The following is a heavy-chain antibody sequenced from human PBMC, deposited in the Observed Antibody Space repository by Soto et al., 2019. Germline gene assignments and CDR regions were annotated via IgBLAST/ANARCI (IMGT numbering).Heavy chain of an antibody. D-gene: IGHD6-19*01. Sequence: QVQLVQSGSEVKKPGASVRVTCKASGYTFTYNAIHWVRQAPGQRLEWMGWINAGNGDTKYSQKFQGRVTITTDTSASTAFMKLSSLRSEDTAVYFCARLPRIGVAVYDFWGQGTLVTVSS. CDR2: INAGNGDT. J-gene: IGHJ4*02. CDR3: ARLPRIGVAVYDF. CDR1: GYTFTYNA. V-gene: IGHV1-3*01.